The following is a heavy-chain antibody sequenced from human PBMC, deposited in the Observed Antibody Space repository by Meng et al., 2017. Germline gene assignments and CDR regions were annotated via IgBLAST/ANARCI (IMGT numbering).Heavy chain of an antibody. V-gene: IGHV4-61*01. J-gene: IGHJ4*02. D-gene: IGHD3-16*01. CDR2: IDYGGST. CDR1: GDSVTVGSHY. CDR3: ARTRGDYYFDY. Sequence: QVQLQESGPGLVRPSETLSLTCTVSGDSVTVGSHYWSWIRQPPGKGLEWIGYIDYGGSTSYNPSLRSRVTTSVDTSNNQFSLKLSSVTAADTAVFYCARTRGDYYFDYWGQGTLVTVSS.